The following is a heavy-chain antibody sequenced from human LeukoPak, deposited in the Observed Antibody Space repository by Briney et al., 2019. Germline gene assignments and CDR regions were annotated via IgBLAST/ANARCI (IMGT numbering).Heavy chain of an antibody. V-gene: IGHV3-53*01. CDR2: IYSDGST. J-gene: IGHJ4*02. CDR1: GFTVSSNC. D-gene: IGHD2-15*01. CDR3: AKTPGDCTGGTCYSFDY. Sequence: GGSLRLSCVVSGFTVSSNCMSWVRQAPGKGLDWVSVIYSDGSTYDSDSVKGRFTVSRDNSKNTLYLQMNSLRAEDTAVYYCAKTPGDCTGGTCYSFDYWGQGSLVTVSS.